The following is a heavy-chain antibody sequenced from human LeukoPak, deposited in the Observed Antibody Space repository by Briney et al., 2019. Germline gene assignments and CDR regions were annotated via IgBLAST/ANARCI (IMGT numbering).Heavy chain of an antibody. CDR3: QTPTIFGVVTPGY. J-gene: IGHJ4*02. CDR1: GFTFSGSA. CDR2: IRSKANSYAT. Sequence: PGGSLKLSCAASGFTFSGSAMHWVRQASGKGLEWVGRIRSKANSYATAYAASVKGRFTISRDDSKNTAYLQMNSLKTEDTAVYYCQTPTIFGVVTPGYWGQGTLVTVSS. D-gene: IGHD3-3*01. V-gene: IGHV3-73*01.